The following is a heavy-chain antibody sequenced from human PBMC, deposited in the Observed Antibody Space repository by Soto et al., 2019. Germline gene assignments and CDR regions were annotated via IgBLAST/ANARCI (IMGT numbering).Heavy chain of an antibody. J-gene: IGHJ6*02. V-gene: IGHV4-34*01. CDR2: VNLGGNT. CDR1: GGSFSGYY. Sequence: PSETLSLTCSVYGGSFSGYYWSWIRQSPVKGLEWIGLVNLGGNTNYSPPLKSRATISIDVSKNQFSLSLTSLTAADSAVYFCARTITTVTTLGMDVWGQGTTVTVSS. D-gene: IGHD4-4*01. CDR3: ARTITTVTTLGMDV.